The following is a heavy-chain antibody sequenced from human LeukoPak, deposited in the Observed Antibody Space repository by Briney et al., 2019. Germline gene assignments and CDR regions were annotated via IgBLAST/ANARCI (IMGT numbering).Heavy chain of an antibody. CDR1: GYAISSGYY. V-gene: IGHV4-38-2*02. D-gene: IGHD4-23*01. Sequence: SETLSLTCTVSGYAISSGYYWGWIRQPPGKGLEWIGTIYHSGSTYYNPSLKSRVTISLDTSKNQFSLKLSSVTAADTAMYYCARVSRGNSVGGDYWGQGTLVTVSS. CDR3: ARVSRGNSVGGDY. CDR2: IYHSGST. J-gene: IGHJ4*02.